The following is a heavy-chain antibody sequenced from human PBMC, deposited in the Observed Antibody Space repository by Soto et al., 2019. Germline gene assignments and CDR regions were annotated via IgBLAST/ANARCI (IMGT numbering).Heavy chain of an antibody. J-gene: IGHJ5*02. CDR3: ARGGGARGNSGSYFGNA. V-gene: IGHV1-2*04. D-gene: IGHD1-26*01. CDR1: GYTFTGYY. Sequence: ASVKVSCKASGYTFTGYYMHWVRQAPGQGLEWMGWINPNSGGTNYAQKFQGWVTMTRDTSISTAYMELSRLRSGDTAVYYCARGGGARGNSGSYFGNAWGQGTLVTVSS. CDR2: INPNSGGT.